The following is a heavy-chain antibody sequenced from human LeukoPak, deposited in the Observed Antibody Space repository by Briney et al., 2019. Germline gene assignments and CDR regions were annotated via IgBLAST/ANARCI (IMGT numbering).Heavy chain of an antibody. V-gene: IGHV1-18*01. CDR1: GYSFTNYA. J-gene: IGHJ6*03. Sequence: ASVKVSCKASGYSFTNYAVHWVRQAPGQGLEWMGWISVYNGNTNYAQKLQGRVTMTTDTSTSTDYMELRSLRSDNTAVYYCASRLRDAYYYYYYMDVWGKGTTVTVSS. D-gene: IGHD5-12*01. CDR3: ASRLRDAYYYYYYMDV. CDR2: ISVYNGNT.